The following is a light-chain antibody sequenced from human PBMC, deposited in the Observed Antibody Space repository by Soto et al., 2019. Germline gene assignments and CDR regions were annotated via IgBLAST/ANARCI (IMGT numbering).Light chain of an antibody. CDR2: DAS. CDR1: QYIGSA. J-gene: IGKJ1*01. V-gene: IGKV3-15*01. Sequence: LVPWPSLGTVPVYIGERATXSCRASQYIGSAVAWYHQRSGQAPRLLIFDASIRVPTTPARFSGSVSGTEFTLTISRLESEAFAVYFCQAYGERPRALVQGTKV. CDR3: QAYGERPRA.